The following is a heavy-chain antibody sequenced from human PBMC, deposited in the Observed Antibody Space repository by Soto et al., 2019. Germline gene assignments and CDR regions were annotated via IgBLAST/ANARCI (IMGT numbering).Heavy chain of an antibody. CDR3: ARDIPPVGMDV. CDR1: GYSFSSYY. D-gene: IGHD2-21*01. Sequence: ASVPVSCKASGYSFSSYYIHWVRQPPGQELEWMGISTPNGHYTSYAQKFKGRVIVTRDTLTGTVYMELSSLRSEHSAVYCCARDIPPVGMDVWGQGTTATVSS. CDR2: STPNGHYT. V-gene: IGHV1-46*01. J-gene: IGHJ6*02.